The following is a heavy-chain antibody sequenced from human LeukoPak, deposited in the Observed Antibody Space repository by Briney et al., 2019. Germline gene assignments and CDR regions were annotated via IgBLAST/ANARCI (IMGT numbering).Heavy chain of an antibody. V-gene: IGHV4-34*01. CDR3: ARHRERRGTNYFFDY. J-gene: IGHJ4*02. CDR2: INHSGST. CDR1: GGSFSGYY. Sequence: SETLSLTCAVYGGSFSGYYWSWIRQPPGKGLEWIGEINHSGSTNYNPSLKSRVTISVNTSRNQFSLRLSSVTAADTAVYYCARHRERRGTNYFFDYWGPGALATVSS. D-gene: IGHD1-7*01.